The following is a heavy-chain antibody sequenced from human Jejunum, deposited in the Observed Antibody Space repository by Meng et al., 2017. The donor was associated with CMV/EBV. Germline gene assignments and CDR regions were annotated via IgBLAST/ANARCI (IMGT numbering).Heavy chain of an antibody. Sequence: QVHRLQSGAGVKKPGASGGVSCEASGYTFASYGISWLRQAPGQGLEWMGWFVNNVDTYSAQKFQGRVTMTTDTHTSTAFMELRSLRSDDTAVYYCARGTPGRSYSDYWGQGTLVTVSS. D-gene: IGHD3-10*01. V-gene: IGHV1-18*01. CDR2: FVNNVDT. CDR1: GYTFASYG. J-gene: IGHJ4*02. CDR3: ARGTPGRSYSDY.